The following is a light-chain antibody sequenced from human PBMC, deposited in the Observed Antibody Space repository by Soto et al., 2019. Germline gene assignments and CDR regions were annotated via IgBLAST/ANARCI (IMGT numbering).Light chain of an antibody. Sequence: QSALTQPASVSGSPGQSITISCSGASGDVGSYNPVSWYQQHPGKAPKLTIYEDSKRPSGVSNRFSGSKSGNTASLTISGLQAEDEADYYCCSYAGSTTVVFGRGTKLTVL. CDR3: CSYAGSTTVV. J-gene: IGLJ2*01. CDR1: SGDVGSYNP. CDR2: EDS. V-gene: IGLV2-23*01.